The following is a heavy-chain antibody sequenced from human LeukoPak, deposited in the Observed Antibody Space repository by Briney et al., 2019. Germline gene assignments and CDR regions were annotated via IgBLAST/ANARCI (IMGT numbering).Heavy chain of an antibody. CDR2: ISSSSSTI. D-gene: IGHD3-22*01. J-gene: IGHJ4*02. Sequence: GGSLRLSCAASGFTFSSYSMNWVRQAPGKGLEWVSYISSSSSTIYYADSVKGRFTISRDNAKNSLYLQMNSLRAEDTAVYYCARGGTTTYYYDSSGYYSDYWGQGTLVTVSS. V-gene: IGHV3-48*04. CDR3: ARGGTTTYYYDSSGYYSDY. CDR1: GFTFSSYS.